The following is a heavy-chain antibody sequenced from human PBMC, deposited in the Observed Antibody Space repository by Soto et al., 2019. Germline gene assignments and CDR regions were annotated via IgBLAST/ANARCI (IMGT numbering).Heavy chain of an antibody. J-gene: IGHJ6*02. D-gene: IGHD1-26*01. CDR1: GGTFSSYA. V-gene: IGHV1-69*13. Sequence: WASVKVSCKASGGTFSSYAISWVRQAPGQGLEWMGGIIPIFGTANYAQKFQGRVTITADESTSTAYMELSSLRSEDTAVYYCARPHLSGSYYGDYYYYYGMDVWGQGTTVTVSS. CDR2: IIPIFGTA. CDR3: ARPHLSGSYYGDYYYYYGMDV.